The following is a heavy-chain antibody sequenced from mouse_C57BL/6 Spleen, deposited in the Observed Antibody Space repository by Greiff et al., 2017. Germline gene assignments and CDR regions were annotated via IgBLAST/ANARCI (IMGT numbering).Heavy chain of an antibody. CDR1: GYTFTSYW. CDR3: ARGKYGYYDY. CDR2: IDPSDSYT. V-gene: IGHV1-50*01. D-gene: IGHD2-3*01. J-gene: IGHJ2*01. Sequence: VQLQQPGAELVKPGASVKLSCKASGYTFTSYWMQWVKQRPGQGLEWIGEIDPSDSYTNYNQKFKGKATLTVDTSSSTAYMQLSSLTSEDSAVYYCARGKYGYYDYWGQGTTLTVSS.